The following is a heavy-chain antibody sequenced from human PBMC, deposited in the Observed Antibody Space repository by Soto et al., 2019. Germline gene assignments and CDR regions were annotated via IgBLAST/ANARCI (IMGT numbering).Heavy chain of an antibody. Sequence: ASVKVSCKASGFTFTSSAMQWVRQARGQRLEWIGWIVVGSGNTNYAQKFQERVTITRDMSTSTAYMELSSLRSEDTAVYYCARGSSHAMLAFDIWGQGTMVTVSS. CDR2: IVVGSGNT. J-gene: IGHJ3*02. D-gene: IGHD2-15*01. CDR1: GFTFTSSA. V-gene: IGHV1-58*02. CDR3: ARGSSHAMLAFDI.